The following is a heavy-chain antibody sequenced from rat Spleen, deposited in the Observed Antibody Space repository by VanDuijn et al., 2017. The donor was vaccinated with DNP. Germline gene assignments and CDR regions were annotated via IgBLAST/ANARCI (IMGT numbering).Heavy chain of an antibody. Sequence: QVQLKELGPGLVQTSQTLSLTCTVSGFSLTRYGVSWVRQFPGKGLEWVAAISSGGSSYFNSALKSRLSIRRDTSKSQVFLEMNSLQAEDTAIYFCSREEPRVLYYFSNLFDYWGQGVMVTVSS. CDR1: GFSLTRYG. CDR2: ISSGGSS. CDR3: SREEPRVLYYFSNLFDY. D-gene: IGHD1-2*01. V-gene: IGHV2S12*01. J-gene: IGHJ2*01.